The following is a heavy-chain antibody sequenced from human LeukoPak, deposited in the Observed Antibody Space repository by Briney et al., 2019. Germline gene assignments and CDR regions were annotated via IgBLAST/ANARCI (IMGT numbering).Heavy chain of an antibody. V-gene: IGHV4-61*02. Sequence: SQTLSLTCTVSGGSISSGSYYWRWIRQPAGEGLVWIGRIYTSGSTNYNPSLKSRVTMSVDTSKNQFSLKLSSVTAADTAVYYCAREYCSGGSCYSRDWGQGTLVTVSS. CDR2: IYTSGST. D-gene: IGHD2-15*01. CDR3: AREYCSGGSCYSRD. CDR1: GGSISSGSYY. J-gene: IGHJ4*02.